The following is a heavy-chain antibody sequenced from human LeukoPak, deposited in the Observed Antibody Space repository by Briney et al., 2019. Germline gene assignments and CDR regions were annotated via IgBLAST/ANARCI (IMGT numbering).Heavy chain of an antibody. CDR1: GFTVSTNC. CDR3: ASDGKHGYNLDY. V-gene: IGHV3-53*01. CDR2: IYSGGTT. J-gene: IGHJ4*02. Sequence: GGSLRLSCAASGFTVSTNCMTGVRHAPGKGLECVSTIYSGGTTYYADSVMGRFTISRDNAKNSLYLQMNSLRAEDTAVYYCASDGKHGYNLDYWGQGTLVTVSS. D-gene: IGHD5-24*01.